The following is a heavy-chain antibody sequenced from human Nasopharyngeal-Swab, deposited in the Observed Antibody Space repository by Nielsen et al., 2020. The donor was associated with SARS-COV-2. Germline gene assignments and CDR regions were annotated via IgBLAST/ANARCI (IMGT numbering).Heavy chain of an antibody. CDR2: IIPILGIA. V-gene: IGHV1-69*10. Sequence: SVKVSCKASGGTFSSYAISWVRQAPGQGLEWMGGIIPILGIANYAQKLQGRVTMTTDTSTSTAYMELRSLRSDDTAVYYCARDDYGDYSAWGQGTLVTVSS. D-gene: IGHD4-17*01. J-gene: IGHJ5*02. CDR1: GGTFSSYA. CDR3: ARDDYGDYSA.